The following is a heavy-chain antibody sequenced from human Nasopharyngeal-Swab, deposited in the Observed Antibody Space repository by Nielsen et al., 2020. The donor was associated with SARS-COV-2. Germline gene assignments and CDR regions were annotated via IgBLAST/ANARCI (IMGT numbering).Heavy chain of an antibody. CDR3: AKEINSFDYYYYTMDV. D-gene: IGHD3-3*02. J-gene: IGHJ6*02. Sequence: GGSLRLSCAASGFTVDDYAMHWVRQAPGKGLEWVSSINWNSDRVYADSVRGRFTISRDNAKNSLYLQMNSLRPEDTALYYCAKEINSFDYYYYTMDVWGQGTTVTVSS. CDR2: INWNSDR. V-gene: IGHV3-9*01. CDR1: GFTVDDYA.